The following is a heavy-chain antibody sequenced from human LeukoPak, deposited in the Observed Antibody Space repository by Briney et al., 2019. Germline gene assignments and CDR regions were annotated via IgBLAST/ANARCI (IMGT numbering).Heavy chain of an antibody. CDR3: ARGPGTNIDY. V-gene: IGHV1-46*01. Sequence: ASVKVSCQASGYTFTSYYVHWVRQAPGPGLEWMGMINPSGGSTTYSQKFQGRITMARGTSTSTVYMELSSLRSEDTAAYYCARGPGTNIDYWGQGTLVTVSS. CDR2: INPSGGST. J-gene: IGHJ4*02. D-gene: IGHD3-10*01. CDR1: GYTFTSYY.